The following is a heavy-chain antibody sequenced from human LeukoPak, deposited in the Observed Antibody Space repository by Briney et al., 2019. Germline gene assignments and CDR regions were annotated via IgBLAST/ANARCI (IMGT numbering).Heavy chain of an antibody. CDR2: IYHSGTT. CDR1: GYSISSDYY. D-gene: IGHD6-13*01. V-gene: IGHV4-38-2*01. Sequence: SETLSLTCAVSGYSISSDYYWGWIRQPPGKGLEWIGSIYHSGTTYYSPSLKSRATISVDTSKNQFSLKLSSVTAADTAFYYCARGVGGSRWYVDYWGQGTLVTVSS. J-gene: IGHJ4*02. CDR3: ARGVGGSRWYVDY.